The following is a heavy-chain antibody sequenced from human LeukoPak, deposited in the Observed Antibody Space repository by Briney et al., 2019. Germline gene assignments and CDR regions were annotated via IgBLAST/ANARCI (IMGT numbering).Heavy chain of an antibody. CDR2: IHSGGST. CDR3: VTNDYFDF. V-gene: IGHV3-66*01. CDR1: GFTVSSNY. J-gene: IGHJ4*02. D-gene: IGHD2-8*01. Sequence: GGSLRLSCAASGFTVSSNYMNWVRQAPGKGLEWVSLIHSGGSTYYADSVKGRFTISRDNSKNTLYLQMNTLRAEDTAVYYCVTNDYFDFWGQGTLVTVSS.